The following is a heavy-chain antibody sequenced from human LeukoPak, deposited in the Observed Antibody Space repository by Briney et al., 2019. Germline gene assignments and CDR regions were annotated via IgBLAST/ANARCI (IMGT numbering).Heavy chain of an antibody. Sequence: ASVKVSCKASGYTFTGYYIHWVRQAPGQGLEWMGWINPNSGGANYAQKFQGRVTMTRDTSISTAYMELSRLRSDDTAVYYCARDLAEIDSYDYGSGSPGGVDYWGQGTLVTVSS. D-gene: IGHD3-10*01. V-gene: IGHV1-2*02. J-gene: IGHJ4*02. CDR3: ARDLAEIDSYDYGSGSPGGVDY. CDR2: INPNSGGA. CDR1: GYTFTGYY.